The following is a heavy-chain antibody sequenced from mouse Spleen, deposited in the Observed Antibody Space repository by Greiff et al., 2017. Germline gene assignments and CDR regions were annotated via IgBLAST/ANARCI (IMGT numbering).Heavy chain of an antibody. CDR1: GFTFSNYW. V-gene: IGHV6-3*01. Sequence: EVHLVESGGGLVQPGGSMKLSCVASGFTFSNYWMNWVRQSPEKGLEWVAQIRLKSDNYATHYAESVKGRFTISRDDSKSSVYLQMNNLRAEDTGIYYCNGHYPYAMDYWGQGTSVTVSS. CDR3: NGHYPYAMDY. CDR2: IRLKSDNYAT. D-gene: IGHD1-2*01. J-gene: IGHJ4*01.